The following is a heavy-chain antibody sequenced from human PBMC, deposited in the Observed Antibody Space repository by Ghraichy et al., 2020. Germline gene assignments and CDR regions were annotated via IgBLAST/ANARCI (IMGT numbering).Heavy chain of an antibody. CDR2: IIPILGIA. Sequence: SVKVSCKASGGTLSSYAISWVRQAPGQGLEWMGRIIPILGIANYAQKFQGRVTITADKPTSTAYMELSSLRSEDTAVYYCARDLGPIVVVVARRNYYYGMDVWGQGTTVTVSS. D-gene: IGHD2-15*01. CDR1: GGTLSSYA. V-gene: IGHV1-69*04. CDR3: ARDLGPIVVVVARRNYYYGMDV. J-gene: IGHJ6*02.